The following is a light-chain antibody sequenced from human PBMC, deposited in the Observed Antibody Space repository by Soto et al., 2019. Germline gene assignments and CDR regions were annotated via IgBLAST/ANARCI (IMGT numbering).Light chain of an antibody. V-gene: IGLV1-44*01. CDR3: QSCDSSLTACF. CDR2: TNN. J-gene: IGLJ1*01. CDR1: NSNIGRNT. Sequence: QSVLTQAPSASGTPGQRVTISCSGTNSNIGRNTLNWYQQLPGMAPKLLIYTNNQRPSGVPDRFSGSKSGTSASLAISGLQSEDEADYYCQSCDSSLTACFFGTGTKLTVL.